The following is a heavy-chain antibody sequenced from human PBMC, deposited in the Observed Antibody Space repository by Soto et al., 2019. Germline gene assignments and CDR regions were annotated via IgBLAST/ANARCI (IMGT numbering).Heavy chain of an antibody. CDR3: AREQQLGAFDI. J-gene: IGHJ3*02. D-gene: IGHD6-13*01. V-gene: IGHV3-13*01. CDR2: IGTAGDT. CDR1: GFTFSSYD. Sequence: EVQLVESGGGLVQPGGSLRLSCAASGFTFSSYDMHWVRQATGKGLEWVSAIGTAGDTYYPGSVKGRFTISRENAKNSLYLQMNSLRAGDTAVYYCAREQQLGAFDIWGQGTMVTVSS.